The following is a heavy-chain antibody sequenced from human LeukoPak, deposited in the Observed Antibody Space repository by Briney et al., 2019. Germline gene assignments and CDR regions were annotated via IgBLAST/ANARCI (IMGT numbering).Heavy chain of an antibody. Sequence: VASVKVSCKASGYTFTSYYMHWVRQAPGQGLEWMGIINPSGGSTSYAQKFQGRVTMTRDTSTSTVYMELSSLRSGDTAVYYCATWNPVSNWFDPWGQGTLVTVSS. CDR1: GYTFTSYY. J-gene: IGHJ5*02. CDR2: INPSGGST. V-gene: IGHV1-46*01. D-gene: IGHD1-1*01. CDR3: ATWNPVSNWFDP.